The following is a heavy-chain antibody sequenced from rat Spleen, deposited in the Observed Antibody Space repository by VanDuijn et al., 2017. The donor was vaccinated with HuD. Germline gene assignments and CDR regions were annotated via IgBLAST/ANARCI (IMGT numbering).Heavy chain of an antibody. V-gene: IGHV5-22*01. D-gene: IGHD3-1*01. J-gene: IGHJ2*01. Sequence: EVQLVESGGGLVQPGRSLKLSCAASGFTFSDYYMAWVRQAPKKGLEWVASISYEGSSTYYGDSVKGRFTISSDNAKSTLYLQMNSLRSEDTTTYYFARTDCPSAPVNYWGQGVMVTVSS. CDR1: GFTFSDYY. CDR2: ISYEGSST. CDR3: ARTDCPSAPVNY.